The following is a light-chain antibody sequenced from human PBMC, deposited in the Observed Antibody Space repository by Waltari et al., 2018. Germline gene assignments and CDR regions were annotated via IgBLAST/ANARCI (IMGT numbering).Light chain of an antibody. CDR1: SSAIGFLNF. CDR3: NSYAGSSSLV. V-gene: IGLV2-14*03. J-gene: IGLJ3*02. Sequence: QSALTQPASVSGSPGPSITISCTGTSSAIGFLNFVSWYQQPPGKAPKLMIYDVSERPSGVSNRFSGSKSGNTASLTISGLQAEDEADYYCNSYAGSSSLVFGGGTKLTVL. CDR2: DVS.